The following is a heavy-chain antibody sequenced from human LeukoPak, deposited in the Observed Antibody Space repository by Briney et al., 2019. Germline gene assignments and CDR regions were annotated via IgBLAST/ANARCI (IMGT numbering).Heavy chain of an antibody. J-gene: IGHJ5*02. V-gene: IGHV4-30-4*08. Sequence: PSETLSLTCTVSGGSISSGDYYWSWIRQPPGKGLEWIGYIYYSGSTYYNPSLKSRVTISVDTSKIQFSLKLSSVTAADTAVYYCAREISSSWYEWFDPWGQGTLVTVSS. CDR3: AREISSSWYEWFDP. CDR1: GGSISSGDYY. CDR2: IYYSGST. D-gene: IGHD6-13*01.